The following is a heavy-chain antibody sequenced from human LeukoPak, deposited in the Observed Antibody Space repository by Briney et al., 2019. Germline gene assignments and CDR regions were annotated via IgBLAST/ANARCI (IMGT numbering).Heavy chain of an antibody. CDR2: IYTSGST. CDR3: ASLKRSTTCSEINGLSVWFAP. Sequence: PSETLSLTCTVSGGSISSYYWSWIRQPAGKGLEWIGRIYTSGSTNYNPSLKSRVTISADTSKNQFSLKLSSVTAADAAVYYCASLKRSTTCSEINGLSVWFAPWGQGTLLTVSS. V-gene: IGHV4-4*07. J-gene: IGHJ5*02. CDR1: GGSISSYY. D-gene: IGHD2-2*01.